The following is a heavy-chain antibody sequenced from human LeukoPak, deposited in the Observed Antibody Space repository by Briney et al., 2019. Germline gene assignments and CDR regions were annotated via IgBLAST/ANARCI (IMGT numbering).Heavy chain of an antibody. V-gene: IGHV4-4*09. CDR2: IYTSGST. D-gene: IGHD1-1*01. J-gene: IGHJ3*02. CDR3: ASLPTLQPRTSLAFDI. Sequence: TSETLSLTCTVSGGSISSYYWSWIRQPPGKGLEWIGYIYTSGSTNYNPSLKSRVTISVDTSKNQFSLKLSSVTAADTAVYYCASLPTLQPRTSLAFDIWGQGTMVTVSS. CDR1: GGSISSYY.